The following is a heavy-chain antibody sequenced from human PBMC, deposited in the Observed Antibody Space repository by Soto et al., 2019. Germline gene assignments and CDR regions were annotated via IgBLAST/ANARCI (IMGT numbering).Heavy chain of an antibody. CDR2: IWYDGSNK. J-gene: IGHJ4*02. CDR1: GFTFSSYG. V-gene: IGHV3-33*01. D-gene: IGHD5-18*01. Sequence: GGSLRLSCAASGFTFSSYGMHWVRQAPGKGLEWVAVIWYDGSNKYYADSVKGRFTISRDNAKNSLYLQMNSLRAEDTAVYYCARTRLNTAMALDYWGQGTLVTVSS. CDR3: ARTRLNTAMALDY.